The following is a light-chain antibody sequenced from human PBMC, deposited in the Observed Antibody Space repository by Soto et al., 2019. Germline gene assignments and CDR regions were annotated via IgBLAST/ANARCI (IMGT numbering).Light chain of an antibody. CDR1: QSSSSW. CDR3: RQYNSYTRT. CDR2: KAS. J-gene: IGKJ1*01. Sequence: DIPMTQSPSTLSASVGDRVTITCRASQSSSSWLAWYQQNPGKAPKLLIYKASSLESGVPSRFSGSGSGTEFTLAISSRHPDDFATYYCRQYNSYTRTFGQGTKVEIK. V-gene: IGKV1-5*03.